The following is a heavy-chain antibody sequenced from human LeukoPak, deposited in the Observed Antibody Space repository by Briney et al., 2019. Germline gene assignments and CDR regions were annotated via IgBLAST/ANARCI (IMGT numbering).Heavy chain of an antibody. CDR2: FDPEDGET. CDR1: GYTLTELS. J-gene: IGHJ6*03. Sequence: GASVKVSCKVSGYTLTELSMHWVRQAPGKGLEWMGGFDPEDGETIYAQKFQGRVTMTEDTSTDTACMELSSLRSEDTAVYYCATRSGGRWLIYYYMDVWGKGTTVTVSS. CDR3: ATRSGGRWLIYYYMDV. V-gene: IGHV1-24*01. D-gene: IGHD6-19*01.